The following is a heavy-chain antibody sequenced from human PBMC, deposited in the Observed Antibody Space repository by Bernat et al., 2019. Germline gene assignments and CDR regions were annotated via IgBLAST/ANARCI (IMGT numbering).Heavy chain of an antibody. CDR2: ISYDGSNK. V-gene: IGHV3-30-3*01. J-gene: IGHJ4*02. CDR1: GFTFSSYA. CDR3: ARDPDSSVYFRFSTVDD. Sequence: QVQLVESGGGVVQPGRSLRLSCAASGFTFSSYAMHWVRQAPGKGLEWVAVISYDGSNKYYADSVKGRFTISRDNSKNTLYLQMNSLRAEDTAVYYWARDPDSSVYFRFSTVDDWGQGTLVTVSS. D-gene: IGHD3-22*01.